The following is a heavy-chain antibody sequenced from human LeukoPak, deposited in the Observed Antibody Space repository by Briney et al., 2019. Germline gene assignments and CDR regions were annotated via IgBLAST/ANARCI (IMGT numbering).Heavy chain of an antibody. CDR2: IYYSGST. V-gene: IGHV4-31*03. Sequence: PWETLSLTCTVSGGSISSGGYYWSWIRQHPGKGLEWIGYIYYSGSTYYNPSLKSRVTLSVDTSKNQFSLKLSSVTAADTAVYYCARRDRVDYDSSGNFDYWGQGILVTVSS. J-gene: IGHJ4*02. CDR3: ARRDRVDYDSSGNFDY. CDR1: GGSISSGGYY. D-gene: IGHD3-22*01.